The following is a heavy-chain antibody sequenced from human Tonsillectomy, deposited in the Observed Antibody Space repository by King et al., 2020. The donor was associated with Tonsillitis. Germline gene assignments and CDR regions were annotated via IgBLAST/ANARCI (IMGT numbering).Heavy chain of an antibody. J-gene: IGHJ3*02. CDR1: GFTFSSYS. CDR3: ARVTYSSVWAMGAFDI. CDR2: ISSSSSYI. Sequence: VQLVESGGGLVKPGGSLRLSCAASGFTFSSYSMNWVRQAPGKGLEWVSSISSSSSYIYYADSVKGRFTISRDNAKNSLYLQMNSLRAEDTAVYYCARVTYSSVWAMGAFDIWGQGTMVTVSS. D-gene: IGHD6-19*01. V-gene: IGHV3-21*01.